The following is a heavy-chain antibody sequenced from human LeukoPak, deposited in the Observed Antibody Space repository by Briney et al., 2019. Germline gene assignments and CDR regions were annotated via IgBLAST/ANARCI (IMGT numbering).Heavy chain of an antibody. CDR1: GGSFSGYY. CDR2: IYYSGST. J-gene: IGHJ3*02. D-gene: IGHD1-26*01. V-gene: IGHV4-59*01. CDR3: ARVRLSGTYLDAFDI. Sequence: KPSETLSLTCAVYGGSFSGYYWGWIRQPPGKGLEWIGYIYYSGSTNYNPSLKSRVTISVDTSKNQFSLKLNSITTADTAVYYCARVRLSGTYLDAFDIWGQGTMVTVSS.